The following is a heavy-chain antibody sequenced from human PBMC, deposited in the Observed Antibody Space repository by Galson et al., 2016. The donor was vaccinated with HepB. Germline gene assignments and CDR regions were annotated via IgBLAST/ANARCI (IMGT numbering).Heavy chain of an antibody. CDR1: GFTFSANW. J-gene: IGHJ4*02. Sequence: SLRLSCAASGFTFSANWMSWVRQAPGKGLEWVANINEDGSEKYYVDSVKGRFTMSRDNARNSVNLQMNSLRAEDTAVYYCVRDRLKSTYWGQGTLVTVSP. CDR3: VRDRLKSTY. V-gene: IGHV3-7*03. CDR2: INEDGSEK. D-gene: IGHD2/OR15-2a*01.